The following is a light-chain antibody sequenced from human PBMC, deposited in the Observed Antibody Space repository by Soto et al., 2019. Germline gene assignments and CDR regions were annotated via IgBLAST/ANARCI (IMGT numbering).Light chain of an antibody. V-gene: IGKV3-15*01. Sequence: IVITQSPSTLSVSPGERATLSCRASQSVSSNLAWYQQKPGQAPRLLIYGVSTRATGVPARFSGSGSGTEFTLTISSLQSEDFAVYYCPQYNNWPWTFGQGAMVDIK. CDR3: PQYNNWPWT. CDR2: GVS. J-gene: IGKJ1*01. CDR1: QSVSSN.